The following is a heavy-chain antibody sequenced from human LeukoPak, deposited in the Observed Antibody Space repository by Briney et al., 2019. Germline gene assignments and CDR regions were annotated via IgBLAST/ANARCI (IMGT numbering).Heavy chain of an antibody. CDR1: GFTFSSYW. Sequence: GGSLRLSCAASGFTFSSYWMNWVRQAPGKGLEWVANIKQDGSEKYYVDSVKGRFTISRDNSKNTLYLQMNSLRAEDTAVYYCAKDMRFDWTPYYFDYWGQGTLVTVSS. J-gene: IGHJ4*02. CDR2: IKQDGSEK. V-gene: IGHV3-7*03. CDR3: AKDMRFDWTPYYFDY. D-gene: IGHD3-9*01.